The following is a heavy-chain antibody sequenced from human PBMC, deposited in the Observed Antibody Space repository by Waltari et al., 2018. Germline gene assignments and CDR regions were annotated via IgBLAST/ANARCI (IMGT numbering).Heavy chain of an antibody. CDR2: IYSSENN. J-gene: IGHJ3*02. CDR3: ARRRLSNAFDI. CDR1: GGSIHSYF. V-gene: IGHV4-59*07. Sequence: QVQLQESGPGLVNPSDTLSLTCTVSGGSIHSYFWSWRRQPPGKGLAWIAYIYSSENNKYNPSLKSRATISLDTSKSQFSLKLTSMTAADTAVYYCARRRLSNAFDIWGQGTMVTVSS.